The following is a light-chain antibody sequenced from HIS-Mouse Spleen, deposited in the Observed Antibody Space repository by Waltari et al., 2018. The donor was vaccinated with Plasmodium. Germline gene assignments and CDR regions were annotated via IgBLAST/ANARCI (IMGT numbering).Light chain of an antibody. V-gene: IGKV3-20*01. CDR3: QQYGSSPST. Sequence: EIVLTQSPGTLSLSPGERATLSCRASQSVSSSYLAWYQQKPGQAPRLRIYGASSRATGIPDRFSGSGSGTDFTLTISRLEPEDFAVYYCQQYGSSPSTFGQGTR. CDR2: GAS. J-gene: IGKJ5*01. CDR1: QSVSSSY.